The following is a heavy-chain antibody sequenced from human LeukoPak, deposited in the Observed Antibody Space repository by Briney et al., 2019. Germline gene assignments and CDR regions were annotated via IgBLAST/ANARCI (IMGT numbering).Heavy chain of an antibody. CDR3: ARGGDVDTAMVYGFDY. CDR1: GYTFAGYY. D-gene: IGHD5-18*01. V-gene: IGHV1-46*01. CDR2: INPSGGST. J-gene: IGHJ4*02. Sequence: ASVKVSCKASGYTFAGYYMHWVRQAPGQGLEWMGIINPSGGSTSYAQKFQGRVTMTRDTSTSTVYMELSSLRSEDTGVYYCARGGDVDTAMVYGFDYWGQGTLVTVSS.